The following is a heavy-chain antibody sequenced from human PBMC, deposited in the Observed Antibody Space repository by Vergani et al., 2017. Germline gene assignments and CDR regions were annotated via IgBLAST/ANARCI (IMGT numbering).Heavy chain of an antibody. CDR2: IWYDGSNK. D-gene: IGHD1-26*01. CDR3: ARGSYYLDY. J-gene: IGHJ4*02. Sequence: QVQLVESGGGVVQPGRSLRLSCAASGFTFSSYGMHWVRQAPGKGLEWVAVIWYDGSNKYYADSVKGRFTISRDNSKNTLYLQMNSLRAEDTAVYYCARGSYYLDYWGQGTLVTVSS. CDR1: GFTFSSYG. V-gene: IGHV3-33*01.